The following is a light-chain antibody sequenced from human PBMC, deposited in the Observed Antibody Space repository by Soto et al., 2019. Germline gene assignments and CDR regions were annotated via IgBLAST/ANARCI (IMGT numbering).Light chain of an antibody. Sequence: AIHLTQSPSSLSASVGDRVSITWLASQGIRSALGWYQQKPGKVPKLLIYAASTLQSGVPSRFSGSGFGTDFTLTINSLQPEDFATYYCLLDYAYFWAFGQGTKVDVK. J-gene: IGKJ1*01. CDR2: AAS. CDR1: QGIRSA. CDR3: LLDYAYFWA. V-gene: IGKV1-6*01.